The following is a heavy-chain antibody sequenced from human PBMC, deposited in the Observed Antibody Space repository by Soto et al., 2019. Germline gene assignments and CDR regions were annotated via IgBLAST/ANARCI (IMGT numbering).Heavy chain of an antibody. Sequence: SETLSLTCAVSGGSISSGTWWSWVRQPPGRGLEWIGEIYHSGSPNYNPSLKSRVAMSVDKSKNLFSLRLSSVTAADSALYYCARRVPAAPNWFDPWGQGTLVTVSS. D-gene: IGHD2-2*01. CDR1: GGSISSGTW. CDR2: IYHSGSP. V-gene: IGHV4-4*02. CDR3: ARRVPAAPNWFDP. J-gene: IGHJ5*02.